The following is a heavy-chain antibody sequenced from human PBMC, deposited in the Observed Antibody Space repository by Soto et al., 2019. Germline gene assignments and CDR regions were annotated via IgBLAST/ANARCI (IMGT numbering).Heavy chain of an antibody. J-gene: IGHJ3*01. CDR1: GYTFTSYG. V-gene: IGHV1-18*01. CDR3: ARDGTYYYDSSGYYLF. CDR2: ISAYNGNT. Sequence: ASVKVSCKASGYTFTSYGISWVRQAPGQGLEWMGWISAYNGNTNYAQKLQGRVTMTTDTSTSTAYMELRSLRSDDTAVYYCARDGTYYYDSSGYYLFWGQGTMVTVSS. D-gene: IGHD3-22*01.